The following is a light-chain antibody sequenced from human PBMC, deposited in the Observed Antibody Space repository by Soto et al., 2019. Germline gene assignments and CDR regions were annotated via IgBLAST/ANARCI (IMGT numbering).Light chain of an antibody. CDR1: QDINNY. J-gene: IGKJ5*01. V-gene: IGKV1-33*01. CDR2: DAS. CDR3: QQFGDMPFI. Sequence: DIKMTQSPSSLSASVGDRVTITCQASQDINNYLNWYQQKPGQAPKLLIYDASGLEVGVPSGFSGSGSGTHFTLTITGMHTAHIPQYSCQQFGDMPFIFGQGTRLEIK.